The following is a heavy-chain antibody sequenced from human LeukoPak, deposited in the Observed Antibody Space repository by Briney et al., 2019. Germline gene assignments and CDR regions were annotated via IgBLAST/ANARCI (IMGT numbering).Heavy chain of an antibody. V-gene: IGHV4-39*07. CDR3: ARDPRYCSSTSCYPRWFAP. J-gene: IGHJ5*02. Sequence: SETLSLTCTVSGGSITSSSHYWGWIRQPPGKGLEWIGSIYYSGNTYSNPSLKSRVTISVDTSKNQFSLKVSSVTAADAAVYYCARDPRYCSSTSCYPRWFAPWGQGTLVTVSS. CDR1: GGSITSSSHY. CDR2: IYYSGNT. D-gene: IGHD2-2*01.